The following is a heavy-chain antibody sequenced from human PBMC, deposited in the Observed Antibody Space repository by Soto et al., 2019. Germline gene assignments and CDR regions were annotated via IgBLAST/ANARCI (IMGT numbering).Heavy chain of an antibody. CDR1: GGTFSSYA. J-gene: IGHJ6*02. V-gene: IGHV1-69*01. D-gene: IGHD3-22*01. CDR2: IIPIFGTA. CDR3: ARPNHYDSSGPLGGMDV. Sequence: QVQLVQSGAEVKKPGSSVKVSCKASGGTFSSYAISWVRQAPGQGLEWMGGIIPIFGTANYAQKFQGRVTITADESTSTAYMELSSLRSEDTAVYYCARPNHYDSSGPLGGMDVWGQGTTVTVSS.